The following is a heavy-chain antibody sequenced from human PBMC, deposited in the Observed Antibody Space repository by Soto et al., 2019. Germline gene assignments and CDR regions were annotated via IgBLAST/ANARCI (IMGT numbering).Heavy chain of an antibody. CDR3: ARDYYDSSGYSYGMDV. V-gene: IGHV3-30-3*01. J-gene: IGHJ6*02. Sequence: GGSLRLSCAASGFTFSSYAMHWVRQAPGKGLEWVAVISYDGSNKYYADSVKGRFTISRDNSKNTLYLQMNSLRAEDTAVYYCARDYYDSSGYSYGMDVWGQGTTVTVSS. D-gene: IGHD3-22*01. CDR2: ISYDGSNK. CDR1: GFTFSSYA.